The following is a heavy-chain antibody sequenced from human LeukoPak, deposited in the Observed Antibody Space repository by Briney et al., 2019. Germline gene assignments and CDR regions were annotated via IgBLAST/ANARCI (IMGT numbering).Heavy chain of an antibody. CDR3: ARDTPITGTIDY. CDR2: IYYSGST. CDR1: GGSISSGGYY. D-gene: IGHD1-20*01. V-gene: IGHV4-31*03. J-gene: IGHJ4*02. Sequence: SQTLSLTCTVSGGSISSGGYYWSWIRQHPGKGLEWIGYIYYSGSTYYNPSLKSRVTISVDTFKNQFSLKLSSVTAADTAVYYCARDTPITGTIDYWGQGTLVTVSS.